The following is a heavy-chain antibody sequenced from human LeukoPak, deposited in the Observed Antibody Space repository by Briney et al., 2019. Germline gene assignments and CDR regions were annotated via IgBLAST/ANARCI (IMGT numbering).Heavy chain of an antibody. V-gene: IGHV3-21*01. CDR3: ARGSLLWFGELFIDY. CDR2: ISSSSSYI. Sequence: PGGSLRLSCAASGFTFSSYSMNWVRQAPGKGLEWVSSISSSSSYIYYADSVKGRFTISRDNAKNSLYLQMNSLRAEDTAVYYCARGSLLWFGELFIDYWGQGTLVTVSS. CDR1: GFTFSSYS. D-gene: IGHD3-10*01. J-gene: IGHJ4*02.